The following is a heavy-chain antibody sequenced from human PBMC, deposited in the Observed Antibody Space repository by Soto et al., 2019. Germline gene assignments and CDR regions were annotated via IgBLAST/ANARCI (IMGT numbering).Heavy chain of an antibody. V-gene: IGHV1-2*02. CDR3: ARANSGDNDEFDY. J-gene: IGHJ4*02. Sequence: ASVKVSCKASGYTFTGYYIHWVRQAPGQGLEWMGWINPNTGGTDSQQKFQGRVTMTRDSSITTAYMELSSLRSDDTAVFYCARANSGDNDEFDYWGQGTPVTVPQ. D-gene: IGHD5-12*01. CDR1: GYTFTGYY. CDR2: INPNTGGT.